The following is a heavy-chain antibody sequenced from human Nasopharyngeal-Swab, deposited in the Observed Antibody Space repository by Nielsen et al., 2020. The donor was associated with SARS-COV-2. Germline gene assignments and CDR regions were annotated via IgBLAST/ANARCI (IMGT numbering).Heavy chain of an antibody. CDR2: IYYSGST. CDR1: GGSISSSSYY. D-gene: IGHD3-16*01. CDR3: ARDSYAVPYFDY. Sequence: SETLSLTCTVSGGSISSSSYYWGWIRQPPGKGLEWIGSIYYSGSTNYNPSLKSRVTISVDTSKNQFSLKLSSVTAADTAVYYCARDSYAVPYFDYWGQGTLVTVSS. V-gene: IGHV4-39*07. J-gene: IGHJ4*02.